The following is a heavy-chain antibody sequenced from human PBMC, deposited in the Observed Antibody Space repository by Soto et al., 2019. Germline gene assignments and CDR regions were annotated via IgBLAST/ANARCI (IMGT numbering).Heavy chain of an antibody. CDR1: GFTFTSSA. J-gene: IGHJ4*02. CDR2: IVVGSGNT. CDR3: ARGSPQWELYF. D-gene: IGHD1-26*01. Sequence: WASVKVSCKASGFTFTSSAVQWVRQARGQRLEWIGWIVVGSGNTNYAQKFQERVTITRGMSTSTAYMELSSLRSDDTAVYYCARGSPQWELYFWGQGTLVTVSS. V-gene: IGHV1-58*01.